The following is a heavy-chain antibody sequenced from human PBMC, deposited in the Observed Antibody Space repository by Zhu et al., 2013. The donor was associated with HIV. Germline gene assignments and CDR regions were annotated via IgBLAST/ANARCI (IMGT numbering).Heavy chain of an antibody. CDR1: GYTFTKYY. D-gene: IGHD1-26*01. J-gene: IGHJ4*02. Sequence: QVQLVQSGAEVKKPGASVKVSCKTSGYTFTKYYMHWVRQAPGQGLEWMGWINPGSGGTKYAQKFQGRVTMTRDTSISTAYMDLSELRSDDTAVYYCAPTSGRDWEFYFDYWGQGALVTVSS. CDR2: INPGSGGT. V-gene: IGHV1-2*02. CDR3: APTSGRDWEFYFDY.